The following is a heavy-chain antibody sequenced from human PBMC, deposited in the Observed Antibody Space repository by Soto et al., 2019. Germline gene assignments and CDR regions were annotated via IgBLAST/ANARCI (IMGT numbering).Heavy chain of an antibody. CDR2: IYQTGNT. Sequence: SEPLSLTCAVSGGSLSTNNGWTWVRRAPGKGLEWIGEIYQTGNTNFNPSLKSRVIASLDKFKNQFFLQLTSVTAADTAIYYCARGGYCSGGSCSGGFDSWGQGTLVTVSS. CDR3: ARGGYCSGGSCSGGFDS. V-gene: IGHV4-4*02. CDR1: GGSLSTNNG. J-gene: IGHJ5*01. D-gene: IGHD2-15*01.